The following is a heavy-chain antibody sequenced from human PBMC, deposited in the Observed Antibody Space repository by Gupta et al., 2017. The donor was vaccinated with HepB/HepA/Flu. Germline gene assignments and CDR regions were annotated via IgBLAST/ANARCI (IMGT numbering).Heavy chain of an antibody. CDR3: SRHHKDGGYARFSDS. Sequence: QLQLQESGPGPVKASETLSLTCTVSGNSVSSGDYFWGWIRQPPGKGLEWIGSINYSGRTSYNPSLKSRVTMLVDTSKNQFSLKLTSVTAADTAVYYCSRHHKDGGYARFSDSWGQGTLVTVSS. CDR1: GNSVSSGDYF. CDR2: INYSGRT. V-gene: IGHV4-39*01. J-gene: IGHJ4*02. D-gene: IGHD4-23*01.